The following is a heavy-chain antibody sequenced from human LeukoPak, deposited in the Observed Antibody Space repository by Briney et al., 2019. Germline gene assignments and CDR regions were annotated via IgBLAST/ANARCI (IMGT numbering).Heavy chain of an antibody. V-gene: IGHV4-34*01. D-gene: IGHD2-2*01. CDR1: GGSFSGYY. J-gene: IGHJ4*02. CDR3: ARPQYCSSTSCYWGN. CDR2: INHSGST. Sequence: SETLSLACAVYGGSFSGYYWSWIRQPPGKGLEWIGEINHSGSTNYNPSLKSRVTISVDTSKNQFSLKLSSVTAADTAVYYCARPQYCSSTSCYWGNWGQGTLVTVSS.